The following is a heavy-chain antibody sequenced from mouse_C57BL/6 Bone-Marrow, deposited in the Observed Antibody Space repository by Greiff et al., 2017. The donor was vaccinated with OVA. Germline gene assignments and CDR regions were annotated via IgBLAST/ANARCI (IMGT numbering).Heavy chain of an antibody. CDR1: GYTFTDYN. J-gene: IGHJ3*01. Sequence: VQLKESGPELVKPGASVKIPCKASGYTFTDYNMDWVKQSHGKSLEWIGDINPNNGGTIYNQKFKGKATLTVDKSSSTAYMELRSLTSEDTAVYYCARGRVWYPFAYWGQGTLVTVSA. V-gene: IGHV1-18*01. CDR3: ARGRVWYPFAY. D-gene: IGHD2-10*02. CDR2: INPNNGGT.